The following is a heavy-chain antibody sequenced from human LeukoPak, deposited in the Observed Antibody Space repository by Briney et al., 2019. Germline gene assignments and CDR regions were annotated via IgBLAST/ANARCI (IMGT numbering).Heavy chain of an antibody. CDR1: DVSISTKSYY. J-gene: IGHJ3*01. V-gene: IGHV4-39*01. CDR3: ARHVAHLPRSQGAFDV. D-gene: IGHD5-12*01. Sequence: SETLSLTCAVSDVSISTKSYYWGWVRQPPGKGLEWIGNVYYTGSTDYTPSLKSRVTISVDMSKNQFSLDLTSVTAADTAVYYCARHVAHLPRSQGAFDVWGQGTTVYVSS. CDR2: VYYTGST.